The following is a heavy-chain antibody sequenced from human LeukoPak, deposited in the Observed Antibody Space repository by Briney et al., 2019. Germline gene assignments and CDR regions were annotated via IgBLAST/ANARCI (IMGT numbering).Heavy chain of an antibody. J-gene: IGHJ4*02. CDR1: GFTFSSYG. CDR2: IWYDGSNK. V-gene: IGHV3-33*01. CDR3: ARDISYSGVASFDY. Sequence: PGGSLRLSCAASGFTFSSYGMHWVRQAPGKGQEWVAVIWYDGSNKYYADSVKGRFTISRDNSKNTLYLQMNSLRAEDTAVYYCARDISYSGVASFDYWGQGTLVTVSS. D-gene: IGHD1-26*01.